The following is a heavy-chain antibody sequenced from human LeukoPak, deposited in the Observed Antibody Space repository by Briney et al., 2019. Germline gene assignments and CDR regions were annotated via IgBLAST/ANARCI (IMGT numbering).Heavy chain of an antibody. CDR2: IYSGGRT. CDR1: GFTVSNNY. Sequence: GGSLRLSCAASGFTVSNNYMSWVRQAPGKGLEWVSVIYSGGRTYYADSVKGRFSISRDNFKNTLYLQMNSLRAEDTAVYYCARGDPAAMGPPRYYYMDVWGKGTTVTVSS. D-gene: IGHD2-2*01. V-gene: IGHV3-53*05. J-gene: IGHJ6*03. CDR3: ARGDPAAMGPPRYYYMDV.